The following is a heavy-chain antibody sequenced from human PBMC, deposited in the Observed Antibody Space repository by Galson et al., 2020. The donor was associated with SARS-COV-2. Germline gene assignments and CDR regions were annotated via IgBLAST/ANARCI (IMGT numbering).Heavy chain of an antibody. Sequence: NSGGSLRLSCAASGFTFSSYSMTWVRQAPGKGLEWVSSISSSSSYIYYSDSVKGRFTISRDNAKNSLYLQMNSLRAEDTAVYYCARIRGRLAGVAEFDYWGQENLVAVTS. CDR1: GFTFSSYS. CDR3: ARIRGRLAGVAEFDY. CDR2: ISSSSSYI. V-gene: IGHV3-21*01. J-gene: IGHJ4*02. D-gene: IGHD6-19*01.